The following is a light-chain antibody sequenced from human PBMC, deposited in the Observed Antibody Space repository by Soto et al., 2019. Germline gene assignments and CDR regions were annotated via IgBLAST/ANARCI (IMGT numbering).Light chain of an antibody. CDR2: EVS. CDR3: CSYAGSYTLWV. CDR1: SSDVGSYNL. V-gene: IGLV2-23*02. J-gene: IGLJ3*02. Sequence: QSVLTQPASVSGSPGQSITISCTGTSSDVGSYNLVSWYQQHPGKAPKLMIYEVSERPSGVSNRLSGSKSGNTASLTISGLQAEDEADYYCCSYAGSYTLWVFGGGTKVTVL.